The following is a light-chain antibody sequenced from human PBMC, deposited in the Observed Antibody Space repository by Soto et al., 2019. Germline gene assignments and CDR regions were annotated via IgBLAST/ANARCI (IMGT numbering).Light chain of an antibody. CDR3: QQYNNWPRT. J-gene: IGKJ1*01. CDR2: SAF. V-gene: IGKV3-15*01. CDR1: QSVRYN. Sequence: ELVMTQYPASLSVSPWESVNLSCRASQSVRYNVGWYQQKTGQAPRILIHSAFTRATGIPDRFSGSGSGTELTLTISSLQSEDFAVYYCQQYNNWPRTCGQGTKGDI.